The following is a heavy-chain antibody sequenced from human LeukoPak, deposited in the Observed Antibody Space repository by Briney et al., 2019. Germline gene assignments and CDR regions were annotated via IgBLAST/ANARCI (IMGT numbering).Heavy chain of an antibody. CDR3: ARDVYPRAFAEWDRGGAFDI. Sequence: ASVKVSCKASGYTFTGYYMHWGRQAPGQGLEWMGRINHNSGGTNYAQNFQGRVTMTRDTSIGTAYMGLSRLRSDDTAVYYCARDVYPRAFAEWDRGGAFDIWGQGTMVTVS. J-gene: IGHJ3*02. CDR2: INHNSGGT. V-gene: IGHV1-2*06. D-gene: IGHD3-10*01. CDR1: GYTFTGYY.